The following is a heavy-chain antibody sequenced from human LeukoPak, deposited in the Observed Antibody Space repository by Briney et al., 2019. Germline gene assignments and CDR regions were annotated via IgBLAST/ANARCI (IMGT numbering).Heavy chain of an antibody. J-gene: IGHJ4*02. V-gene: IGHV3-7*01. D-gene: IGHD3-3*01. CDR2: IKQDGSEK. CDR1: GFTLSSYS. CDR3: AGYHYDFSDY. Sequence: GGSLRLSCAASGFTLSSYSMNWVRQAPGKGLEWVANIKQDGSEKYYVDSVKGRFTISRDNAKNSLYLQMNSLRAEDTAVYYCAGYHYDFSDYWGQGTLVTVSS.